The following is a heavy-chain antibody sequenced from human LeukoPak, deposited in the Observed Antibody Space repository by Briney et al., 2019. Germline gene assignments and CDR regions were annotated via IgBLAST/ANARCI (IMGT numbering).Heavy chain of an antibody. CDR1: GFTVSSNY. D-gene: IGHD3-10*01. Sequence: GGSLRLSCAASGFTVSSNYMSWVRQAPGKGLEWVSAISGSGGSTYYADSVKGRFTISRDNSKNTLYLQMNSLRAEDTAVYYCAKDQLWFGELTPFDYWGQGTLVTVSS. V-gene: IGHV3-23*01. CDR2: ISGSGGST. J-gene: IGHJ4*02. CDR3: AKDQLWFGELTPFDY.